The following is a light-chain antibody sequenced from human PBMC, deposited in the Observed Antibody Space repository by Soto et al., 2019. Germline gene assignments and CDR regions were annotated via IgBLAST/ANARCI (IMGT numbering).Light chain of an antibody. V-gene: IGKV1-33*01. CDR2: DAS. CDR1: QDIDKF. J-gene: IGKJ5*01. CDR3: QQYDDRPTT. Sequence: DIQMTQSPSSLSASVGDRVTITCQASQDIDKFLNWYQQKPGTPPKLLIDDASNLATGVPSRFSGRRSGKDFTFTISSLQPDDVARYYCQQYDDRPTTFGHGTRL.